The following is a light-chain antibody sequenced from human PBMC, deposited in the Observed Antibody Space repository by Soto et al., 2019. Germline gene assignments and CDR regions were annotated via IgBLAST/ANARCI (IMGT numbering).Light chain of an antibody. CDR1: QSVSTN. Sequence: EIVMTQSPDTLSVSPGERATLSCRASQSVSTNLAWYQQKPGQTPRLLIYDASTRATGIPARFSGSGSGTEFTLTISSLQSEDCAVYYCQRYNNWPLTFGQGTKVEI. CDR3: QRYNNWPLT. CDR2: DAS. J-gene: IGKJ1*01. V-gene: IGKV3-15*01.